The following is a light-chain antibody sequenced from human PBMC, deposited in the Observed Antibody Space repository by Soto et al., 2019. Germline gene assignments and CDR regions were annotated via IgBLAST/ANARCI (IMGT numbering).Light chain of an antibody. V-gene: IGLV2-14*03. CDR2: DVG. J-gene: IGLJ3*02. CDR1: SSDVGAYNF. Sequence: QSVLTQPASVSGSPGQSIAISCTGTSSDVGAYNFVCWFQQHPGEAPKLMIYDVGTRPSGISDRFSGSKSGTTASLTISGLQAEDEAHYYCSSYTSSGTLVFGGGTKVTVL. CDR3: SSYTSSGTLV.